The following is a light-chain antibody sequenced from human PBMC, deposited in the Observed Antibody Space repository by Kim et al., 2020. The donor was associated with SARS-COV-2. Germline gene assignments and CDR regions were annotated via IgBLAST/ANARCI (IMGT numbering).Light chain of an antibody. CDR1: ESVDIN. CDR2: SSS. CDR3: QQYNNWPPWT. Sequence: EIIMTQSPATLSVSPGESATLSCRTSESVDINLAWYQQKPGQPPRLLIYSSSTRATGIPARFSGSGSGTEFTLTISSLQSEDFAIYYCQQYNNWPPWTFGQGTKVDIK. J-gene: IGKJ1*01. V-gene: IGKV3-15*01.